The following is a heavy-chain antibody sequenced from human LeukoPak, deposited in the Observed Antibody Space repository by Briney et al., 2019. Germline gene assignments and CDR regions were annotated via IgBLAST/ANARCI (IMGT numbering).Heavy chain of an antibody. J-gene: IGHJ4*02. D-gene: IGHD3-10*01. V-gene: IGHV3-48*01. CDR2: IGTIISTT. Sequence: GGSLRLSCAASGFTFRTYEMNWVRQAPGKGLEWVSYIGTIISTTYYADSVKGRFTISRDNSKNTLYLQMNSLRAEDTAVYYCARNFAYGDYWGQGTLVTVSS. CDR3: ARNFAYGDY. CDR1: GFTFRTYE.